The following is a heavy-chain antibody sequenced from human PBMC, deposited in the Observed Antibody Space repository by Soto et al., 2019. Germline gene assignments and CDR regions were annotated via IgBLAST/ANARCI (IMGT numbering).Heavy chain of an antibody. CDR3: ARGMIRGVFYYGVEV. Sequence: QEQLVESGGGAVQSGRSLRLSCTASGFSFSSYDMHWVRQAPGEGLEWVSAMSFDGSYKHYADSVKGRFTISRDNSENTLYLQMNGLRPEDTAVYFCARGMIRGVFYYGVEVWGQGTTVTVS. D-gene: IGHD3-10*01. CDR1: GFSFSSYD. J-gene: IGHJ6*02. CDR2: MSFDGSYK. V-gene: IGHV3-30*03.